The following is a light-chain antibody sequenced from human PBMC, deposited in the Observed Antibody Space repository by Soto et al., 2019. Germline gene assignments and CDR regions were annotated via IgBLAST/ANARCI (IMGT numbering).Light chain of an antibody. CDR2: AAS. V-gene: IGKV1-12*01. J-gene: IGKJ2*01. Sequence: DIQMTQSPSSVSASVGDRVTITCRVSQAISSWLTWYQQKPGKAPKLLIFAASSLQSGVPSRFSGSGSGTDFTLIINNLQPEDFATYYCQQAHIFPFTFGQGTRLEIK. CDR3: QQAHIFPFT. CDR1: QAISSW.